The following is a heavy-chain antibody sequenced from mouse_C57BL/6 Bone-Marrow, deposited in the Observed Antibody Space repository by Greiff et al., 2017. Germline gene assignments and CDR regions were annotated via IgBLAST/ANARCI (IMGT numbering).Heavy chain of an antibody. V-gene: IGHV1-63*01. CDR3: IYDGNGFAY. CDR2: IYPGGGST. D-gene: IGHD2-3*01. J-gene: IGHJ3*01. Sequence: QVQLQQSGAELVRPGASVKMSCKASGYTFTNYWIGWAKQRPGHGLEWIGDIYPGGGSTNYNEKFKGKATLTADKSSSTAYMQFSSLTSEDSAIYYEIYDGNGFAYWGQGTLVTLSA. CDR1: GYTFTNYW.